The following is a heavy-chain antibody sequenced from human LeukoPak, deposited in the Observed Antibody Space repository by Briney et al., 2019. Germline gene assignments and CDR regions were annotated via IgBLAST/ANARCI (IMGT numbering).Heavy chain of an antibody. CDR2: IYYSGST. D-gene: IGHD5-18*01. CDR3: ARDLAGQRGYDWFDP. J-gene: IGHJ5*02. Sequence: SQTLSLTCTVSGGSISSGDYYWSWIRQPPGKGLEWIGYIYYSGSTYYNPSLKSRVTISVDTSKNQFSLKLSSVTAADTAVYYCARDLAGQRGYDWFDPWGQGTLVTVSS. V-gene: IGHV4-30-4*08. CDR1: GGSISSGDYY.